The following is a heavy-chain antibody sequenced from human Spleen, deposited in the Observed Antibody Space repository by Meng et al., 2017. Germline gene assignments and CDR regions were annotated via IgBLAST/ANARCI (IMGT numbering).Heavy chain of an antibody. V-gene: IGHV4/OR15-8*02. CDR1: GVSISSIDW. CDR2: IYHGGDT. CDR3: ASWIYSCGWQ. J-gene: IGHJ4*02. D-gene: IGHD6-19*01. Sequence: QGQLAESGPGLVKPSGTLSLTCFVSGVSISSIDWWSWVRQPPGKGLEWIGEIYHGGDTNYNPSLKSRVTIAIDRSKNQFSLKLSSVTAADTAVYYCASWIYSCGWQWGQGTLVTVSS.